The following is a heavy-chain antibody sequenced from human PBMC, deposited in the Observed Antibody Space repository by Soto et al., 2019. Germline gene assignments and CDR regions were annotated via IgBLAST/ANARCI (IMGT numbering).Heavy chain of an antibody. V-gene: IGHV4-39*02. J-gene: IGHJ4*02. Sequence: QLQLQESGPGLVKPSETLSLTCTVSGGSISSSSYYWGWIRQPPGKGLEWIGNIYYSGSTYYNSSLKSRVTISADXXKXQXXLKLSSVTAADTAVYYCAREGAVASTVRITRYFDYWGQGTLVTVSS. CDR1: GGSISSSSYY. CDR3: AREGAVASTVRITRYFDY. D-gene: IGHD6-19*01. CDR2: IYYSGST.